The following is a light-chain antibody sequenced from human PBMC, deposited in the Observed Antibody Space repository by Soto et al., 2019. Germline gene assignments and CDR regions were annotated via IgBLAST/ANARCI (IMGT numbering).Light chain of an antibody. J-gene: IGLJ2*01. CDR2: EVT. CDR3: SSYTSSNILV. CDR1: SSNVGGYDY. Sequence: QSALTQPASVSGSPGQSIAISCTGTSSNVGGYDYVSWYQQHPGTAPKLMIYEVTHRPSGVSNRFSGSKSGNTASLTISGLQAEDEADYYCSSYTSSNILVFGGGTKLTVL. V-gene: IGLV2-14*01.